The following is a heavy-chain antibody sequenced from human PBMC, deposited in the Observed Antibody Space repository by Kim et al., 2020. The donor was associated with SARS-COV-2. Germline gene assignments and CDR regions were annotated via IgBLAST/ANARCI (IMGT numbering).Heavy chain of an antibody. CDR3: ARERGGYFDL. Sequence: GGSLRLSCAASGFTFSSYGMHWVRQAPGKGLEWVAVISYDGSNKYYADSVKGRFTISRDNSKNTLYLQMNSLRAEDTAVYYCARERGGYFDLWGRGTLVT. V-gene: IGHV3-33*05. CDR2: ISYDGSNK. J-gene: IGHJ2*01. CDR1: GFTFSSYG.